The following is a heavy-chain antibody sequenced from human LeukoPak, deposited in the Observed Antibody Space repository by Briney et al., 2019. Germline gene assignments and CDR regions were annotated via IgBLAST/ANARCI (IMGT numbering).Heavy chain of an antibody. D-gene: IGHD6-19*01. CDR2: INHSGST. J-gene: IGHJ6*02. CDR1: GGSFSGYY. V-gene: IGHV4-34*01. CDR3: ARGPRYSSGWYGSRAYYYYYGMDV. Sequence: SETLSLTCAVYGGSFSGYYWSWIRQPPGKGLEWIGEINHSGSTNYNPSLKGRVTISVDTSKNQFSLKLSSVTAADTAVYYCARGPRYSSGWYGSRAYYYYYGMDVWGQGTTVTVSS.